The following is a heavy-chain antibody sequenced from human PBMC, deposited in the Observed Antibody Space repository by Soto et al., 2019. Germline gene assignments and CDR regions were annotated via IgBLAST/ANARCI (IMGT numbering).Heavy chain of an antibody. V-gene: IGHV3-11*01. CDR3: ARGACITCYYDAWFDT. J-gene: IGHJ5*02. Sequence: QVQLVESGGGLVKPGGSLRVSCAASGFSFSDYYMTWIRQAPGKGLEWVSYISGSGDNIHYADSVKGRFTISRDNAKISLYLQMDSLRVEDTAVYYCARGACITCYYDAWFDTWGQGTLVTVSS. CDR2: ISGSGDNI. D-gene: IGHD2-15*01. CDR1: GFSFSDYY.